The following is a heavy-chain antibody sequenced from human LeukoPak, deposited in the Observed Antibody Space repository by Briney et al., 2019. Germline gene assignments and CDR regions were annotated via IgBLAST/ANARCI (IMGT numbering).Heavy chain of an antibody. CDR1: GYTFTSYY. Sequence: ASVKVSCKASGYTFTSYYMHWVRQAPGQGLEWMGIINPSGGSTSYAQKFQGRVTMTRDTSTSTVYMELGSLRSEDTAVYYCARSIAVFHDAFDIWGQGTMVTVSS. CDR3: ARSIAVFHDAFDI. CDR2: INPSGGST. J-gene: IGHJ3*02. D-gene: IGHD2-15*01. V-gene: IGHV1-46*01.